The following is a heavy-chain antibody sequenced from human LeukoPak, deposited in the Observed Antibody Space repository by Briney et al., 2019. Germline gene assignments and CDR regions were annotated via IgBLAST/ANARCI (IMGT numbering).Heavy chain of an antibody. CDR1: VGSFTGYY. CDR2: VNHSGSA. V-gene: IGHV4-34*01. Sequence: SETLSLTCAVYVGSFTGYYWVWIRQPPGKGLEWIGEVNHSGSANYNPSLKSRVTISVDTSKNQFSLRLTSVTAADTAVYYCARQGGGDSGYYSENAFDIWGQGTMVTVSA. CDR3: ARQGGGDSGYYSENAFDI. J-gene: IGHJ3*02. D-gene: IGHD3-22*01.